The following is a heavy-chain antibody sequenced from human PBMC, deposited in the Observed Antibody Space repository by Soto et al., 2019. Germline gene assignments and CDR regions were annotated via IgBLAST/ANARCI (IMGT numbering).Heavy chain of an antibody. CDR1: GFTFSSYG. D-gene: IGHD3-16*02. J-gene: IGHJ4*02. CDR3: ARDGQFDYIWGSYRYVLDY. CDR2: IWYDGSNK. V-gene: IGHV3-33*01. Sequence: GGSLRLSCAASGFTFSSYGMHWVRQAPGKGLEWVAVIWYDGSNKYYADSVKGRFTISRDNSKNTLYLQMNSLRAEDTAVYYCARDGQFDYIWGSYRYVLDYWGQGTLVTVSS.